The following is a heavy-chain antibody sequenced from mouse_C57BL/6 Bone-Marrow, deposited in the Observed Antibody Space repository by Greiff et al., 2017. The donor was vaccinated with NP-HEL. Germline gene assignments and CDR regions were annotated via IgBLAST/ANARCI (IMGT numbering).Heavy chain of an antibody. D-gene: IGHD2-3*01. Sequence: QVQLQQSGPGLVAPSQSLSITCTVSGFSLTSYGVHWVRQPPGKGLEWLVVIWSDGSTTYNSALKSRLSISKDNSKSQVFLKMNSLQTDDTAMYYCARQGGYDGYYDWYFDVWGTGTTVTVSS. V-gene: IGHV2-6-1*01. CDR2: IWSDGST. J-gene: IGHJ1*03. CDR1: GFSLTSYG. CDR3: ARQGGYDGYYDWYFDV.